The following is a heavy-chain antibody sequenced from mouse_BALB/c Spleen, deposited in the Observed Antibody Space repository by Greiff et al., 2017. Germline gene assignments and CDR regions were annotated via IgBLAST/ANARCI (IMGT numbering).Heavy chain of an antibody. CDR1: GFTFSSFG. CDR3: ARGYYGSSCHFDY. D-gene: IGHD1-1*01. Sequence: DVMLVESGGGLVQPGGSRKLSCAASGFTFSSFGMHWVRQAPEKGLEWVAYISSGSSTIYYADTVKGRFTISRDNPKNTLFLQMTSLRSEDTAMYYCARGYYGSSCHFDYWGQGTTLTVSS. CDR2: ISSGSSTI. V-gene: IGHV5-17*02. J-gene: IGHJ2*01.